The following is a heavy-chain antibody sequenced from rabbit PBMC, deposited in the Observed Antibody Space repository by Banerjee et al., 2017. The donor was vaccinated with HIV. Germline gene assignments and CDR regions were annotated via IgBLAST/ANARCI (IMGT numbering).Heavy chain of an antibody. J-gene: IGHJ6*01. CDR3: ARGPNGSGLDL. CDR2: INTGSGSA. V-gene: IGHV1S45*01. CDR1: GFSLSNNYV. Sequence: QEQLVESGGDLVKPEGSLALTCKASGFSLSNNYVMCWVRQAPGKGLEWIGCINTGSGSAYYASWVISRFTITSNTNQNTVTLQMTSLTAADTATYFCARGPNGSGLDLWGQGTLVTVS. D-gene: IGHD1-1*01.